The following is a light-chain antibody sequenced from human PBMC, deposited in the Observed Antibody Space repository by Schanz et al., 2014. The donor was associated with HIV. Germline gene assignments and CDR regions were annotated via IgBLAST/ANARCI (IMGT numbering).Light chain of an antibody. CDR2: DAS. CDR1: QSVSSQ. Sequence: EVVLTQSPDTLSLSPGERATLSCRASQSVSSQLAWYQQRPGQGPRLLIYDASKRATGVPERFSGSGSGTDFTLTISRLEPEDFAVYYCQQYGSSPLFGPGTKVEIK. J-gene: IGKJ1*01. CDR3: QQYGSSPL. V-gene: IGKV3-20*01.